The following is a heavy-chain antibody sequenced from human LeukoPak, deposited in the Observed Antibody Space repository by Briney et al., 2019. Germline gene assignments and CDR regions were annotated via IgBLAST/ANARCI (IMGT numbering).Heavy chain of an antibody. J-gene: IGHJ4*02. CDR1: GYTLTELS. Sequence: ASVKVSCKVSGYTLTELSMHWVRQAPGKGLEWMGGFDPEDGETIYAQKFQGRVTMTEGTSTDTAYMELSSLRSEDTAVYYCATDPFYGDSRRVGYWGQGTLVTVSS. V-gene: IGHV1-24*01. CDR2: FDPEDGET. CDR3: ATDPFYGDSRRVGY. D-gene: IGHD4-17*01.